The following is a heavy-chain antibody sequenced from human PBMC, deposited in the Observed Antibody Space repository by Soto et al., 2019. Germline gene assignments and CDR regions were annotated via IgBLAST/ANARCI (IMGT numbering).Heavy chain of an antibody. J-gene: IGHJ5*02. CDR1: GGSISSYY. V-gene: IGHV4-59*01. CDR3: ARSAVAGTFGGYNWSAP. CDR2: IYYSGST. D-gene: IGHD6-19*01. Sequence: SETLSLTCTVSGGSISSYYWSWIRQPPGKGLEWIGYIYYSGSTNYNPSLKSRVTISVDTSKNQFSLKLSSVTAADTAVYYCARSAVAGTFGGYNWSAPWGQGTLVTVSS.